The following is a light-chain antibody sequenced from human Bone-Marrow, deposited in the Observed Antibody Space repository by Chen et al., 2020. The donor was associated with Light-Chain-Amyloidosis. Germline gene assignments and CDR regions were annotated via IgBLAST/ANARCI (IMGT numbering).Light chain of an antibody. CDR1: SSNIGAGYD. J-gene: IGLJ3*02. V-gene: IGLV1-40*01. Sequence: QSVLTQPPSVSGAPGQRVTISCSGSSSNIGAGYDVHWYQQLPGTAPKLLIYGNSNRPSGVPERFSGSKSGTSASLAITGLQAEDEADYYCQSYDSSQSVWVFGGGTKLTVL. CDR2: GNS. CDR3: QSYDSSQSVWV.